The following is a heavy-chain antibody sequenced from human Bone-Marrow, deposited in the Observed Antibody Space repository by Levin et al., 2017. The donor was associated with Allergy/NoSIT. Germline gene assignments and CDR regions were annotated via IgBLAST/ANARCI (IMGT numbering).Heavy chain of an antibody. CDR2: ISAYNGNT. V-gene: IGHV1-18*01. CDR3: ARGDYYDSSGYYVGYNWFDP. CDR1: GYTFTSYG. D-gene: IGHD3-22*01. Sequence: GESLKISCKASGYTFTSYGISWVRQAPGQGLEWMGWISAYNGNTNYAQKLQGRVTMTTDTSTSTAYMELRSLRSDDTAVYYCARGDYYDSSGYYVGYNWFDPWGQGTLVTVSS. J-gene: IGHJ5*02.